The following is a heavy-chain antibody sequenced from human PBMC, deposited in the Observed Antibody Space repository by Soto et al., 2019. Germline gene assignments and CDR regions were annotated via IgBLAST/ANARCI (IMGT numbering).Heavy chain of an antibody. CDR3: ARGITMVRGVIQNYYGLDV. Sequence: SVKGFCKGSGYTFTGDYMHWGRQAPGQGVELWGCVYPNSGGTNYAQKFQGWVTMTRDTSISTAYMELSRLRSDDTAVYYCARGITMVRGVIQNYYGLDVWGQGTTVNVS. CDR1: GYTFTGDY. CDR2: VYPNSGGT. J-gene: IGHJ6*02. D-gene: IGHD3-10*01. V-gene: IGHV1-2*04.